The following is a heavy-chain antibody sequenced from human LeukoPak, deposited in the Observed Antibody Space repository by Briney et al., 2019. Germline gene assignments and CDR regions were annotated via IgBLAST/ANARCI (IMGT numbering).Heavy chain of an antibody. J-gene: IGHJ3*02. V-gene: IGHV3-30*18. CDR2: ISYDGSNK. D-gene: IGHD1-26*01. CDR3: AKDRAYSGSYPDAFDI. CDR1: GFTFSNYA. Sequence: GGSLRLSCAASGFTFSNYATHWVRQAPGKGLDWVAVISYDGSNKYYADSVKGRFTISRDNSKNTLYLQMNSLRAEDTAVYYCAKDRAYSGSYPDAFDIWGQGTMVTVSS.